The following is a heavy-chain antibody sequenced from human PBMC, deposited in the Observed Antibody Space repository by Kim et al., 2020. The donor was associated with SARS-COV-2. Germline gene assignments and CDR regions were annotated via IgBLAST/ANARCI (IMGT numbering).Heavy chain of an antibody. CDR3: ARDGARYRSGREVFDI. J-gene: IGHJ3*02. D-gene: IGHD6-19*01. CDR1: GFTFSSYC. Sequence: GGSLRLSCAASGFTFSSYCMTWVRKAQGKGLEWVANIKQDGNQKSYVDSVKGRFTISRDNAKNSLYLQMHSLGAADTAVEYCARDGARYRSGREVFDIWG. V-gene: IGHV3-7*01. CDR2: IKQDGNQK.